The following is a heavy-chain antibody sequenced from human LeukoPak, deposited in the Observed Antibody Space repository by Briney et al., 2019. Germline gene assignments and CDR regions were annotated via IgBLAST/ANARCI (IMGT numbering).Heavy chain of an antibody. J-gene: IGHJ4*02. CDR2: IYYSGST. Sequence: SETLSLTCTVSGGSISSYYWSWIRQPPGKGLEWIGYIYYSGSTNYNPSLKSRVTISVDTSKNQFSLKLSSVTAADTAVYYCARGYYYDSSGYRRPLDYWGQGTLVTVSS. V-gene: IGHV4-59*12. D-gene: IGHD3-22*01. CDR3: ARGYYYDSSGYRRPLDY. CDR1: GGSISSYY.